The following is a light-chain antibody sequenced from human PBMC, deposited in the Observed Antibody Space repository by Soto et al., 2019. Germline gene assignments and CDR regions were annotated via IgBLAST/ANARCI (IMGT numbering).Light chain of an antibody. CDR2: SAS. Sequence: DIQMTQSPSSVSASVGDRVTITCRASRDIGTWLAWYQQKPGKAPKLLIYSASSLQGGVPSRFSGSGSGTDFTLTISSLQPEDFATYYCQQATNFPLTFGGGTKV. CDR1: RDIGTW. CDR3: QQATNFPLT. J-gene: IGKJ4*01. V-gene: IGKV1-12*01.